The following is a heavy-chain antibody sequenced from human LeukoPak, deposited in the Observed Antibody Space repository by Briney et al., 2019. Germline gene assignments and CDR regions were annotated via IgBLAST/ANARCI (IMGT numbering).Heavy chain of an antibody. J-gene: IGHJ5*02. CDR2: ISYDGSNK. V-gene: IGHV3-30-3*01. CDR3: VRVSGFCTNGVCPSFDP. CDR1: GFTFSSYA. D-gene: IGHD2-8*01. Sequence: GGSLRLSCAASGFTFSSYAMHWVRQAPGKGLEWVAVISYDGSNKYYADSVKGRFTISRDNSKNTLYLQMNSLRAEDTAVYYCVRVSGFCTNGVCPSFDPWGQGTLVTVSS.